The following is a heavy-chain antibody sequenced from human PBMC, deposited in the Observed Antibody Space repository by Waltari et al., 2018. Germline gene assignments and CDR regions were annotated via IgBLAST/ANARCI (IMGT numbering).Heavy chain of an antibody. CDR1: GYSISSGYY. CDR2: IYHSGST. Sequence: QVQLQESGPGLVKPSETLSLTCAVSGYSISSGYYWGWIRQPPGKGLEWIGSIYHSGSTYYNPSLKSRVTISVDTSKNQFSLKLSSVTAADTAVYYCARHSPLYSSGWYGGRSAFDIWGQGTMVTVSS. D-gene: IGHD6-19*01. J-gene: IGHJ3*02. V-gene: IGHV4-38-2*01. CDR3: ARHSPLYSSGWYGGRSAFDI.